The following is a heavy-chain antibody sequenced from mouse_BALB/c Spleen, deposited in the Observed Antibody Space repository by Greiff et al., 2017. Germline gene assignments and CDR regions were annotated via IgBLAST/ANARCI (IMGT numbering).Heavy chain of an antibody. CDR1: GFTFNTYA. Sequence: EVMLVESGGGLVQPKGSLKLSCAASGFTFNTYAMNWVRQAPGKGLEWVARIRSKSNNYATYYPDSVKDRFTISRDDSQSMLYLQMNNLKTEDTAMYYCVREDYGSSYVDYWGQGTTLTVSS. J-gene: IGHJ2*01. D-gene: IGHD1-1*01. CDR3: VREDYGSSYVDY. CDR2: IRSKSNNYAT. V-gene: IGHV10-1*02.